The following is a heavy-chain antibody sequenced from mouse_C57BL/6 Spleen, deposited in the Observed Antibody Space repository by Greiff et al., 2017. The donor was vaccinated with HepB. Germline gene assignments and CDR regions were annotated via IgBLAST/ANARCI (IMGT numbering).Heavy chain of an antibody. J-gene: IGHJ1*03. CDR2: INPNYGTT. D-gene: IGHD1-1*01. Sequence: EVQLQQSGPELVKPGASVKISCKASGYSFTDYNMNWVKQSNGKSLEWIGVINPNYGTTSYNQKFKGKATLTVDQSSSTAYLQLNSLTSEDSAVYYCAKTSTVDWYFDVWGTGTTVTVSS. V-gene: IGHV1-39*01. CDR3: AKTSTVDWYFDV. CDR1: GYSFTDYN.